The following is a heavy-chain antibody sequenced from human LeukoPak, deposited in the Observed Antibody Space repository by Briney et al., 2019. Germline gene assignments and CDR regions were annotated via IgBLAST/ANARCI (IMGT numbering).Heavy chain of an antibody. V-gene: IGHV4-39*01. CDR3: ARHYSIFGVVIHFDY. Sequence: SETLSLTCTVSGGSISSSSYYWGWIRRPPGKGLEWIGSIYYSGSTYYNPSLKSRVTISVDTSKNQFSLKLSSVTAADTAVYYCARHYSIFGVVIHFDYWGQGTLVTVSS. J-gene: IGHJ4*02. CDR2: IYYSGST. CDR1: GGSISSSSYY. D-gene: IGHD3-3*01.